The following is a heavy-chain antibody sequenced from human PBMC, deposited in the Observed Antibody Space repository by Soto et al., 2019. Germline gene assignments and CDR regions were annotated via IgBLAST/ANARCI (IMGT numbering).Heavy chain of an antibody. D-gene: IGHD2-21*01. Sequence: GESLKISCKGSGYSFTSYWIGWVRQMPGKGLEWMGIIYPGDSDTRYSPSFQGQVTISADKSISTAYLQWSSLKASDTAMYYSGKNIWDCKGWYGKGVRGQGTTVTVSS. CDR1: GYSFTSYW. CDR3: GKNIWDCKGWYGKGV. J-gene: IGHJ6*02. CDR2: IYPGDSDT. V-gene: IGHV5-51*01.